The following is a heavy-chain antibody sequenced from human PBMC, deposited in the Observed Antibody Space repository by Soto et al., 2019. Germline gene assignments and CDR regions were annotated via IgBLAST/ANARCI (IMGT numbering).Heavy chain of an antibody. V-gene: IGHV3-23*01. D-gene: IGHD6-19*01. CDR2: ISGTGRST. CDR3: AKGNTSGWYFFDY. J-gene: IGHJ4*02. Sequence: LRLSCEASGFTFSNCAMSWVRQAPGKGLEWVSGISGTGRSTFYTDSVKDRFTISRDNSKNTVYLEMTSLRAEDTAVYYCAKGNTSGWYFFDYWGQGTLVTVSS. CDR1: GFTFSNCA.